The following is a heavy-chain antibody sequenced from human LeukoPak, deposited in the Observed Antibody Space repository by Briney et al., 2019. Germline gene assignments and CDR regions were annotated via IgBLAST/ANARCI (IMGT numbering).Heavy chain of an antibody. CDR2: IYYSGST. Sequence: SETLSLTCTVSGGSISSSSYYWGWIRQPPGKGLEWIGSIYYSGSTYYNPSLKSRVTISVDTSKNQFSLKLSSVTAADTAVYYYARAAMVTRGDYYYYYMDVWGKGTTVTVSS. CDR3: ARAAMVTRGDYYYYYMDV. V-gene: IGHV4-39*07. D-gene: IGHD5-18*01. J-gene: IGHJ6*03. CDR1: GGSISSSSYY.